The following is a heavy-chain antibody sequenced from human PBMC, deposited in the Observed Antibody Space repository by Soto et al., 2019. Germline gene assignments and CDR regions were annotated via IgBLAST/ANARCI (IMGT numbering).Heavy chain of an antibody. CDR2: INHSGST. V-gene: IGHV4-34*01. J-gene: IGHJ6*04. Sequence: QVQLQQWGAGLLKPSETLSLTCAVYGGSFSGYYWSWIRQPPGKGLEWIGEINHSGSTNYNPSLKRRVTISVDTSKNQFSLKLSSVTAADTAVYYCARGRITIFGVVKNHDVWGKGTTVTVSS. D-gene: IGHD3-3*01. CDR1: GGSFSGYY. CDR3: ARGRITIFGVVKNHDV.